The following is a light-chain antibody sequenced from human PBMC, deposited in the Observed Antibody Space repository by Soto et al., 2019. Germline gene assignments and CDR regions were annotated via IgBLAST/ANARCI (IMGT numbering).Light chain of an antibody. CDR1: QHSNNW. V-gene: IGKV1-12*02. J-gene: IGKJ4*01. CDR2: ATS. Sequence: DIQLTQSPSSLSEYVGDRVTIICRTSQHSNNWLAWYQQKPGKAPQLLIYATSSLFSEFPSRFSGSGSGTEYTLTISSLQTEDFATYYCQQYNTFTFGGGNTVEIK. CDR3: QQYNTFT.